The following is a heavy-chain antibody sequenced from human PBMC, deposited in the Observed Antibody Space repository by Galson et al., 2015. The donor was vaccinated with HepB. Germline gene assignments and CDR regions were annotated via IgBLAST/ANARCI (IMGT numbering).Heavy chain of an antibody. CDR3: ATFVFYGPPAFNYPLDR. D-gene: IGHD1-7*01. CDR2: TSANNGIT. J-gene: IGHJ5*02. V-gene: IGHV1-18*01. CDR1: GYSFSNYG. Sequence: SVKVSCKVSGYSFSNYGVAWVRQAPGQGLEWMGWTSANNGITNYARNVKGRVTMTTDTSTKTVYMELRSLTSADTATYYCATFVFYGPPAFNYPLDRWGPGTLITVSS.